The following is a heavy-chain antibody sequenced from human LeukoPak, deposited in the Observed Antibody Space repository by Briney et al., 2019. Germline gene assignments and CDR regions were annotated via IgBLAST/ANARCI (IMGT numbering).Heavy chain of an antibody. J-gene: IGHJ4*02. Sequence: AGGSLRLSCAASGFTFSSYAMHWVRQAPGKGLEWVAVISYDGSNKYYADSVKGRFTISRDNSKNTLYLQMNSLRAEDTAVYYRASARRHFDWLSAFDYRGQGTLVTVSS. CDR2: ISYDGSNK. D-gene: IGHD3-9*01. CDR3: ASARRHFDWLSAFDY. CDR1: GFTFSSYA. V-gene: IGHV3-30*04.